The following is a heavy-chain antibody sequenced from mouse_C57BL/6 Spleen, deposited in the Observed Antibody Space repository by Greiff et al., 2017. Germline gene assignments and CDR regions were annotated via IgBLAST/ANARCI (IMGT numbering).Heavy chain of an antibody. CDR1: GFNIKDYY. J-gene: IGHJ3*01. Sequence: VQLQQSGAELVRPGASVKLSCTASGFNIKDYYIHWVKQRPEQGLEWIGRIDPEDGDTEYAPKFQGKATMTADTSSNTAYLQLSSLTSEDTAVYYCTTPNYYGSSYPFAYWGQGTLVTVSA. D-gene: IGHD1-1*01. CDR3: TTPNYYGSSYPFAY. V-gene: IGHV14-1*01. CDR2: IDPEDGDT.